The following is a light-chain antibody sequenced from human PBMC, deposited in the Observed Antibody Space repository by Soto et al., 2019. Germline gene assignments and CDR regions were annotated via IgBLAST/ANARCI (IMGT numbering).Light chain of an antibody. V-gene: IGKV3-20*01. CDR2: GAS. Sequence: EIVLTQSPGTLSLSPGGRATLSCRASQSVSSSYLAWYQQKPGQATRLLIYGASSRATGIPDRFSGSGSGTDFTLTITRLEPEDFAVYYCQQYVASPQYTFCQSTKLAI. J-gene: IGKJ2*01. CDR1: QSVSSSY. CDR3: QQYVASPQYT.